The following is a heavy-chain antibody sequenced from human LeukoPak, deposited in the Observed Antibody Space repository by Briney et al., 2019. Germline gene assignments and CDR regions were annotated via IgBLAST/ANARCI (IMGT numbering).Heavy chain of an antibody. V-gene: IGHV4-38-2*02. CDR2: IYHSGIT. CDR3: ARAVGSFDWLPLFDY. J-gene: IGHJ4*02. CDR1: GYSIRSGFY. Sequence: SETLSLTCTVSGYSIRSGFYWGWIRQPPGKGLEWIGNIYHSGITYYTPSLKSRVAISVDTSKNQFYLKLSSVTAADTAVYYCARAVGSFDWLPLFDYWGQGTLVTVSS. D-gene: IGHD3-9*01.